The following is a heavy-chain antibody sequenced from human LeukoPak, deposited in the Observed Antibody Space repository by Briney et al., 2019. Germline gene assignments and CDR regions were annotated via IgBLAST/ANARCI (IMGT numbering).Heavy chain of an antibody. Sequence: GGSLRLSCAASGFTFSSYGMHWVRQAPGKGLEWVAVISYDGSNKYYADSVKGRFTISRDNSKNTLYLQMNSLRAEDTAVYYCAKDRVGVFDYWGQGTLVTVSS. CDR1: GFTFSSYG. D-gene: IGHD1-26*01. J-gene: IGHJ4*02. V-gene: IGHV3-30*18. CDR2: ISYDGSNK. CDR3: AKDRVGVFDY.